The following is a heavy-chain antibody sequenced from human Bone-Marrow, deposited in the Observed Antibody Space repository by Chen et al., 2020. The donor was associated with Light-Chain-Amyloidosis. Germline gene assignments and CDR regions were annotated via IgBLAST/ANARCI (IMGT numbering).Heavy chain of an antibody. CDR3: AQSGRISAILSGYYGGMDV. CDR1: GFPFSQYA. V-gene: IGHV3-23*01. CDR2: ITGNGNKT. D-gene: IGHD3-9*01. Sequence: EEQLLESGGGLVQPGGSLRLSCVGSGFPFSQYAISWVRQAPGKGLEWVSVITGNGNKTDYADSVKGRFTISRDNTRNTLFLQMYTLRPEDTAIYFCAQSGRISAILSGYYGGMDVWGQGTTVTVSS. J-gene: IGHJ6*02.